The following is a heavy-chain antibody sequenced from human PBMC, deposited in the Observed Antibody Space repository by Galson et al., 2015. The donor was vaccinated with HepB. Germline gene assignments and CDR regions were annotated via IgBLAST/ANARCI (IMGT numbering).Heavy chain of an antibody. CDR2: IWYDGSNK. V-gene: IGHV3-33*01. Sequence: SLRLSCAASGFTFSSYGMHWVRQAPGKGLEWVAVIWYDGSNKYYADSVEGRFTISRDNSKNTLYLQMNSLRAEDTAVYYCARDPASPYLDCSSTSCYLRLGYYFDYWGQGTLVTVSS. D-gene: IGHD2-2*01. J-gene: IGHJ4*02. CDR1: GFTFSSYG. CDR3: ARDPASPYLDCSSTSCYLRLGYYFDY.